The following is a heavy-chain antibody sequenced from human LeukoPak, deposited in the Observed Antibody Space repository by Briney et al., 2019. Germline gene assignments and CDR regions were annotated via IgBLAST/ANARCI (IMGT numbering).Heavy chain of an antibody. CDR2: ISWNSGSI. D-gene: IGHD4-11*01. CDR3: AKDNSNSPYYYYYMDV. CDR1: GFTFDDYA. Sequence: GGSLRLSCAASGFTFDDYATHWVRQAPGKGLEWVSGISWNSGSIGYADSVKGRFTISRDNAKNSLYLQMNSLRAEDMALYYCAKDNSNSPYYYYYMDVWGKGTTVTVSS. V-gene: IGHV3-9*03. J-gene: IGHJ6*03.